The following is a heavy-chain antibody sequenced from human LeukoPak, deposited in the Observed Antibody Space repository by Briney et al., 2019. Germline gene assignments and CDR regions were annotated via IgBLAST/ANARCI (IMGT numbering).Heavy chain of an antibody. CDR2: ISSSSSYI. D-gene: IGHD3-16*01. V-gene: IGHV3-21*01. J-gene: IGHJ4*02. CDR1: GFTFSNYA. Sequence: GGSLRLSCVASGFTFSNYAMSWVRQAPGKGLEWVSSISSSSSYIYYADSVKGRFTISRDNAKNSLYLQMNGLGVEDTAVYYCARELNGYGYYFFDYWGPGTLVTVSS. CDR3: ARELNGYGYYFFDY.